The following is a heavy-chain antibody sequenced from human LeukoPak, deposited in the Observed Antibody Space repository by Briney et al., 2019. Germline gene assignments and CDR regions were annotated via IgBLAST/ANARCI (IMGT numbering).Heavy chain of an antibody. CDR3: ARGRDPYYYESIY. CDR1: GYTFTGYY. D-gene: IGHD3-22*01. V-gene: IGHV1-8*02. CDR2: MNPNSGNT. Sequence: ASVKVSCKASGYTFTGYYIHWVRQAPGQGLEWMGWMNPNSGNTGYAQKFQGRVTMPRNTSISTAYMELSSLRSEDTAVYYCARGRDPYYYESIYWGQGTLVTVSS. J-gene: IGHJ4*02.